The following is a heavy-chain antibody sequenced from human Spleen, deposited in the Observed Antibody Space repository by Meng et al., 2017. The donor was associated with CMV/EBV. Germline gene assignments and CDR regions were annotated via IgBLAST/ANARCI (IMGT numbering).Heavy chain of an antibody. CDR1: GFTFSSYA. Sequence: AASGFTFSSYAMSWVRQAPGQGLEWVSAISGSGDNTYYADSVKGRFTISRDNSKNTLYLQMNSLRAEDTAVYYCAKDLYGDYVEPYYWGQGTLVTVSS. J-gene: IGHJ4*02. D-gene: IGHD4-17*01. CDR2: ISGSGDNT. CDR3: AKDLYGDYVEPYY. V-gene: IGHV3-23*01.